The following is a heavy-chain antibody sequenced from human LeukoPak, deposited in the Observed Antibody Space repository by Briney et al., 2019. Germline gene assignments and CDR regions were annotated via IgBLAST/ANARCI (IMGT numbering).Heavy chain of an antibody. CDR2: IYPGDSDT. Sequence: GESLKISCKGSGYSFTNYWIGWVRQMPGKGLGWMGIIYPGDSDTRYSPSFQGQVTISADKSISTAYLQWSSLKASDTAMYYCARRADSSAYYILDYWGQGTLVTVSS. J-gene: IGHJ4*02. V-gene: IGHV5-51*01. CDR1: GYSFTNYW. D-gene: IGHD6-19*01. CDR3: ARRADSSAYYILDY.